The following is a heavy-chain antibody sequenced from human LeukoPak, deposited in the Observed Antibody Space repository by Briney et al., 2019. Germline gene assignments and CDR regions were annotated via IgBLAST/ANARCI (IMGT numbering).Heavy chain of an antibody. CDR1: GGSISSYY. CDR3: AREEITLGNFDY. D-gene: IGHD3-16*01. Sequence: SETLSLTCTVSGGSISSYYWSWIRQPPGKGLEWIGYIYYSGSTNYNPSLKSRVTISVDTSKNQFSLKLSSVTAADTAVYYCAREEITLGNFDYWGQGTLVTVSS. CDR2: IYYSGST. J-gene: IGHJ4*02. V-gene: IGHV4-59*01.